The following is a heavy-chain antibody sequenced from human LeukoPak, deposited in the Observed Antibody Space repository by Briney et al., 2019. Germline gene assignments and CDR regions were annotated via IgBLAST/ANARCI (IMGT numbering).Heavy chain of an antibody. D-gene: IGHD3-22*01. CDR2: IKGDGSEK. CDR3: VRDRGAYYYETGY. CDR1: GFTFSSYW. J-gene: IGHJ4*02. Sequence: GGSLRLSCAASGFTFSSYWMTWVRQAPGKGLEWVANIKGDGSEKYYVDSVKGRFTISGDSAKNSLFLQMNSLRAEDTAVYYCVRDRGAYYYETGYWGQGTLVTVSS. V-gene: IGHV3-7*01.